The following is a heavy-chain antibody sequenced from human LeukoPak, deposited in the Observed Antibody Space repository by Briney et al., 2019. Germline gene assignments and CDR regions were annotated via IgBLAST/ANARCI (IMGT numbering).Heavy chain of an antibody. CDR2: IYHSGST. J-gene: IGHJ5*02. Sequence: TLSLTCAVSGGSISSGGYSWSWIRQPPGKGLEWIGYIYHSGSTYYNPSLKSRVTISVDTSKNQFSLKLSSVTAADTAVYYCARVDPTERQTYYYDSSGYRWFDPWGQGTLVTVSS. V-gene: IGHV4-30-2*01. D-gene: IGHD3-22*01. CDR3: ARVDPTERQTYYYDSSGYRWFDP. CDR1: GGSISSGGYS.